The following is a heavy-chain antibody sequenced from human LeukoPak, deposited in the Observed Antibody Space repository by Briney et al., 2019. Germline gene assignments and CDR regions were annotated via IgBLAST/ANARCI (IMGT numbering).Heavy chain of an antibody. V-gene: IGHV1-46*01. CDR1: GGTFSSYA. Sequence: ASVKVSCKASGGTFSSYAISWVRQAPGRGLEWMGIINPSGGSTSYAQKFQGRVTMTRDTSTSTVYMELSSLRSEDTAVYYCAREETTVIYFDYWGQGTLVTVSS. CDR2: INPSGGST. J-gene: IGHJ4*02. CDR3: AREETTVIYFDY. D-gene: IGHD4-17*01.